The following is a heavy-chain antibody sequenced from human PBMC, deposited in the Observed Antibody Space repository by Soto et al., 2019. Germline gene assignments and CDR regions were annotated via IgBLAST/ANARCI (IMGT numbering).Heavy chain of an antibody. D-gene: IGHD5-18*01. CDR1: GYNFATYW. Sequence: GESLKISCKGSGYNFATYWIAWVRQLPGKGPEWMGIIYPGDSDTSYSPSFQGQVTISVDKSISTAYLQWNSLKASDTAVYYCARRGYSYGLDVWGQGTKVTVSS. V-gene: IGHV5-51*01. CDR3: ARRGYSYGLDV. J-gene: IGHJ6*02. CDR2: IYPGDSDT.